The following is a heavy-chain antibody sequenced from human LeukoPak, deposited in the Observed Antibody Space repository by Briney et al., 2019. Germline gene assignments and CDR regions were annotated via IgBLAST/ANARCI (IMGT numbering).Heavy chain of an antibody. Sequence: WASVKVSCKASGGTFSSYAISWVRQAPGQGLEWMGRIIPILGIANYAQKFQGRVTITADKSTSTAYMELSSLRSEDTAVYYCARGAGDTAMVPDPWGQGTLVTVSS. CDR2: IIPILGIA. J-gene: IGHJ5*02. CDR1: GGTFSSYA. D-gene: IGHD5-18*01. V-gene: IGHV1-69*04. CDR3: ARGAGDTAMVPDP.